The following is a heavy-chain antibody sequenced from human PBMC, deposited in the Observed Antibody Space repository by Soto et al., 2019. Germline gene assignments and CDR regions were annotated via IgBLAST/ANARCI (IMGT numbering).Heavy chain of an antibody. Sequence: GGSLRLSCEGSGFTFGDYYISWIRQAPGKGLEWISYSSNSGTFSRYADSVKGRFSISRDNTKNLLYLQMNSLRAEDTAVYYCARSGDNYNRLDYWGQGTPVTVSS. CDR1: GFTFGDYY. J-gene: IGHJ4*02. V-gene: IGHV3-11*06. CDR2: SSNSGTFS. D-gene: IGHD1-1*01. CDR3: ARSGDNYNRLDY.